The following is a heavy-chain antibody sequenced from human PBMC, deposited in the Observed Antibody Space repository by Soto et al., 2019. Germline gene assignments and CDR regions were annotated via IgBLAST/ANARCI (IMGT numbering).Heavy chain of an antibody. CDR3: ARSHIVPRLFMYPYDY. J-gene: IGHJ4*02. Sequence: SETLSLTCTVSGASISSSSFYWGWIRQPPGKGPESIANIYYDGSTYYNPSLKSRVTISVDTSKNQFSLKLSSVTAADTAVYNCARSHIVPRLFMYPYDYWGQGSLVTVSS. D-gene: IGHD6-6*01. CDR2: IYYDGST. V-gene: IGHV4-39*01. CDR1: GASISSSSFY.